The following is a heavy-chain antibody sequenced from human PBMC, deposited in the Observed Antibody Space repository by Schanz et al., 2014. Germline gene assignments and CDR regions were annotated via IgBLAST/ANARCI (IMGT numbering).Heavy chain of an antibody. J-gene: IGHJ4*02. Sequence: QVQLVESGGGVVQPERSLRLSCAASGFNFANHAIHWVRQGQGNGLQWVAVISSDGSKKLYADSVKARFTISRDNSKNSVSLQMNSLRAGDTAVYYCAKDGRLPYYGTGSDFDYWGQGTLVAVSS. D-gene: IGHD3-22*01. CDR1: GFNFANHA. CDR2: ISSDGSKK. CDR3: AKDGRLPYYGTGSDFDY. V-gene: IGHV3-33*05.